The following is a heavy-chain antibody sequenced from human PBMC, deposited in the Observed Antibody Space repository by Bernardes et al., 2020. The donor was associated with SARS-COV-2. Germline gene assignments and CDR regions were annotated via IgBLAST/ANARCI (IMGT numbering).Heavy chain of an antibody. CDR1: GFSFTNFW. CDR2: IDPSDSYT. V-gene: IGHV5-10-1*01. Sequence: GESLKISCKGSGFSFTNFWISWVRQMPGKGLEWMGRIDPSDSYTNYSPSFQGHVTISADRSISTAYLQWSSLKASDTAIYYCAKHGSSAYLNWFDPWGQGTLVTVSS. D-gene: IGHD3-22*01. CDR3: AKHGSSAYLNWFDP. J-gene: IGHJ5*02.